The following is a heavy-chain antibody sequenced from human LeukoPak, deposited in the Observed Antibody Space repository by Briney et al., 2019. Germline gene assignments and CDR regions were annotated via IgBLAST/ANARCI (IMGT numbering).Heavy chain of an antibody. V-gene: IGHV4-59*01. CDR3: ARVRGYGGNFIRAFDI. J-gene: IGHJ3*02. CDR2: IHYNVRP. CDR1: AASINNYY. Sequence: SQTLSPTSTLSAASINNYYWGWNRQPPGKVREWNGYIHYNVRPTYHTSLKTQVRISVDKSRTQFSLNLTSLTARATAVFYCARVRGYGGNFIRAFDIWCQGTMVTVSS. D-gene: IGHD4-23*01.